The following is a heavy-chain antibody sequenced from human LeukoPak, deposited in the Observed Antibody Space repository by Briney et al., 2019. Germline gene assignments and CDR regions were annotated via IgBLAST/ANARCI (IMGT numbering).Heavy chain of an antibody. J-gene: IGHJ4*02. CDR3: AKEGGPGGWYNY. CDR1: GGSVSSRSYF. V-gene: IGHV4-39*07. CDR2: INYTGIT. D-gene: IGHD6-19*01. Sequence: SETLSLTCTVSGGSVSSRSYFWGWIRQPPGKGLEWIGSINYTGITYYNPSLKSRVTISVDTSKNQFSLKLRSVTAADTAVYYCAKEGGPGGWYNYWGQGTLVTVSS.